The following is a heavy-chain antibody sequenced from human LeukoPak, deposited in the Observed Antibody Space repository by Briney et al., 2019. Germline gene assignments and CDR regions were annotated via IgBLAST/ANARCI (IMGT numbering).Heavy chain of an antibody. CDR1: GGSFSGYY. D-gene: IGHD3-22*01. CDR2: INHSGST. Sequence: PSETLSLTCAVYGGSFSGYYWSWIRQPPGKGLEWIGEINHSGSTNYNPSLKSRVTISVDTSKNQFSLKLSSVTAADTAVYYCARGGIRTNYYDSSGYRGTYDYWGQGTLVTVSS. CDR3: ARGGIRTNYYDSSGYRGTYDY. V-gene: IGHV4-34*01. J-gene: IGHJ4*02.